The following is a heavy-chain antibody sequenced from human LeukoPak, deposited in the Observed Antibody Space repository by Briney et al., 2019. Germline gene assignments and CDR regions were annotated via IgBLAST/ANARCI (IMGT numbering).Heavy chain of an antibody. CDR2: IYYSGST. CDR1: GSSISSYY. D-gene: IGHD4-23*01. V-gene: IGHV4-59*01. Sequence: SETLSLTCTVSGSSISSYYWSWIRQPPGRGLEWIGYIYYSGSTNYSPSLKSRVTISVDTSKNQFSLKLSSVTAADTAVYYCARVTVVWGAFDIWGQGTMVTVSS. J-gene: IGHJ3*02. CDR3: ARVTVVWGAFDI.